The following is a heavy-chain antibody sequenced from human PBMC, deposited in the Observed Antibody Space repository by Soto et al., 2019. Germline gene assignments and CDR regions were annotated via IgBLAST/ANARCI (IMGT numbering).Heavy chain of an antibody. J-gene: IGHJ6*02. CDR2: ISSSGSTI. CDR3: ARDHFDIVVVPAAIRYYYYYYGMDV. D-gene: IGHD2-2*01. V-gene: IGHV3-11*01. CDR1: GFTFSDYY. Sequence: LRLSCAASGFTFSDYYMSWIRQAPGKGLEWVSYISSSGSTIYYADSVKGRFTISRDNAKNSLYLQMNSLRAEDTAVYYCARDHFDIVVVPAAIRYYYYYYGMDVWGQGTTVTVSS.